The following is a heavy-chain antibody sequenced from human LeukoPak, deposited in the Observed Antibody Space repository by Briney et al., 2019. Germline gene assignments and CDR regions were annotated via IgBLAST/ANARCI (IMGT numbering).Heavy chain of an antibody. D-gene: IGHD2/OR15-2a*01. J-gene: IGHJ4*02. CDR1: GDSIDPYF. Sequence: PSETLSLTCTISGDSIDPYFWSWIRQPPGKGLEWVGYISHIGTIKYNTSLMSRVSMGLDKPNNEFSLSLRSVTATDTALYFCARHQDSTVFNYWGRGVPVIVSS. CDR2: ISHIGTI. V-gene: IGHV4-59*08. CDR3: ARHQDSTVFNY.